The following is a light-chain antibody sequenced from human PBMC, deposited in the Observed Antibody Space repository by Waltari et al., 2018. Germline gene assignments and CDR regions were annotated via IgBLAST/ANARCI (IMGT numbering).Light chain of an antibody. CDR1: QSISSW. V-gene: IGKV1D-16*01. Sequence: IQMTQSPSSLSASVGDTVTITCRASQSISSWLDWYQQKPGKAPKVLIYKASSLQSGVPSRFSDSGSGTDFTLTISSLQPEDFATYYCLQYSSSPWTFGQGTKVEIK. J-gene: IGKJ1*01. CDR2: KAS. CDR3: LQYSSSPWT.